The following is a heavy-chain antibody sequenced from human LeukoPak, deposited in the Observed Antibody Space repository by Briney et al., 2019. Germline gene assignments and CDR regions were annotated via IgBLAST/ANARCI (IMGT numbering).Heavy chain of an antibody. D-gene: IGHD1-26*01. CDR3: ARDNVGVGAIGY. J-gene: IGHJ4*02. CDR1: GYTFTGYY. CDR2: INPNSGGT. V-gene: IGHV1-2*02. Sequence: ASVKVSCKASGYTFTGYYMHWVRQAPGQGLEWMGWINPNSGGTNYAQKFQGRVTMTRDTSISTAYMELSRLRSDDTAVYYCARDNVGVGAIGYWGQGTLVTVSS.